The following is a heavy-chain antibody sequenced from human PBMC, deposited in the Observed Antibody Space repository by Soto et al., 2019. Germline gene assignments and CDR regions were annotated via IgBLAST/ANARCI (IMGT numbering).Heavy chain of an antibody. CDR2: ISGSGGST. D-gene: IGHD3-9*01. J-gene: IGHJ5*02. Sequence: GGSLRLSCAASGFTFSSYAMSWVRQAPGKGLEWVSAISGSGGSTYYADSVKGRFTISRDNSKNTLFLQLNSLRAEDTAVYYCAKGHFDWLPWINWFDPWGQGTLVTVSS. CDR1: GFTFSSYA. CDR3: AKGHFDWLPWINWFDP. V-gene: IGHV3-23*01.